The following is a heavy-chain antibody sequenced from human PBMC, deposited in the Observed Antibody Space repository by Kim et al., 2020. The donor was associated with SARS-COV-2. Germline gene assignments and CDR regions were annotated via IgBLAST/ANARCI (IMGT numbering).Heavy chain of an antibody. CDR1: GFTFSSYA. J-gene: IGHJ4*01. Sequence: GGSLRLSCAASGFTFSSYAMHWVRQAPGKGLEWVAVISYDGSNKYYADSVKGRFTISRDNSKNTLYLQMNSLRAEDTAVYYCARDRYDFWSGEGIVFDY. V-gene: IGHV3-30*04. CDR3: ARDRYDFWSGEGIVFDY. CDR2: ISYDGSNK. D-gene: IGHD3-3*01.